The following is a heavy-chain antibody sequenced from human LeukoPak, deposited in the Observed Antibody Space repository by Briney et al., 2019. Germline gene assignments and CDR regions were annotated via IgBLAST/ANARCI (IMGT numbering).Heavy chain of an antibody. CDR3: ARVSRVMDLDS. Sequence: GGSLRLSCAASGFTVTTSYMSWVRQAPGKGLEWVSLTYSGGTTYYAESLKGRFCISRDNSNNTLYLHMNSLRAEDTAVYYCARVSRVMDLDSWGQGTLVTVSS. CDR1: GFTVTTSY. J-gene: IGHJ4*02. D-gene: IGHD3-16*01. CDR2: TYSGGTT. V-gene: IGHV3-53*01.